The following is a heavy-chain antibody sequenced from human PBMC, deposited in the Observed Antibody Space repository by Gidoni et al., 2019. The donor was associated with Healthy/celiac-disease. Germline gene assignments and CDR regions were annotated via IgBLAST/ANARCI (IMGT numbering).Heavy chain of an antibody. V-gene: IGHV3-23*01. CDR3: AKDKNIAVADHYFDD. D-gene: IGHD6-19*01. CDR2: ISGSGGST. Sequence: EVQLLESGGGLVQPGGSLRLSCAASGFTFISYAMSWVRQAPGKGLAWVSAISGSGGSTYYADSVKGRFTISRDNSKNTLYLQMNSLRAEDTAVYYCAKDKNIAVADHYFDDWGQGTLVTVSS. CDR1: GFTFISYA. J-gene: IGHJ4*02.